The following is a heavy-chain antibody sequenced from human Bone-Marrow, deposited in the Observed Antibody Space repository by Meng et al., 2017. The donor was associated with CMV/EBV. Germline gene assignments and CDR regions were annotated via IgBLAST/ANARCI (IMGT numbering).Heavy chain of an antibody. CDR1: GGSFSSYY. V-gene: IGHV4-59*01. Sequence: SETLSLTCAVYGGSFSSYYWSWIRQPPGKGLEWIGYIYYSGSTNYNPSLKSRVTISVDTSKNQFSLKLSSVTAADTAVYYCARATIYDFWGGYHRGNWFDPCGQGTLVTVSS. J-gene: IGHJ5*02. D-gene: IGHD3-3*01. CDR3: ARATIYDFWGGYHRGNWFDP. CDR2: IYYSGST.